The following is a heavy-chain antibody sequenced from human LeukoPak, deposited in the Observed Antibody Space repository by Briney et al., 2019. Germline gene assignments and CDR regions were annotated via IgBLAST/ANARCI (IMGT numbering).Heavy chain of an antibody. J-gene: IGHJ3*02. CDR3: ARPSSSWSSAGAFDI. CDR1: GFTFSDYY. V-gene: IGHV3-11*01. D-gene: IGHD6-13*01. Sequence: GGSLRLSCAASGFTFSDYYMSWIRLAPGKGLEWVSYISSSGSTIYYADSVKGRFTISRDNAKNSLYLQMNSLRAEDTAVYYCARPSSSWSSAGAFDIWGQGTMVTVSS. CDR2: ISSSGSTI.